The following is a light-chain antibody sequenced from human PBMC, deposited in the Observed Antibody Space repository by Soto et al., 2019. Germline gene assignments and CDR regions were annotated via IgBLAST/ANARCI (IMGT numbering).Light chain of an antibody. Sequence: DIQLTQSPSFLYASVGDRVTITCRASQGISNYLAWYQQKPGKAPKLLIYAASTLQSGVPSRFSGSGSGTEFTLTNSSLQPEDIAIYYCQQIHGYWFGPGTKVDIK. CDR1: QGISNY. CDR2: AAS. J-gene: IGKJ3*01. V-gene: IGKV1-9*01. CDR3: QQIHGYW.